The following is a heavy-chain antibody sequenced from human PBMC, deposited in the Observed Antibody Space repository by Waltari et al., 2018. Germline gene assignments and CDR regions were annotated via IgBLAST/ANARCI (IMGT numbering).Heavy chain of an antibody. D-gene: IGHD1-26*01. CDR1: GGTFSSYA. CDR2: IIPIFGTG. Sequence: QVQLVQSGAEVKKPGSSVKVSCKASGGTFSSYAISWVRQAPGQGLEWMGGIIPIFGTGNYAQKLQGRVTITTDESTSTAYMELSSLRSEDTAVYYCARYFTSEKEGAMAFFDYWGQGTLVTVSS. J-gene: IGHJ4*02. CDR3: ARYFTSEKEGAMAFFDY. V-gene: IGHV1-69*05.